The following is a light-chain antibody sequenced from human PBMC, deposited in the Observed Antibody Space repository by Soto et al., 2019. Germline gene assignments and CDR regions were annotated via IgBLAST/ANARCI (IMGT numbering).Light chain of an antibody. CDR1: QSVYRY. Sequence: EIVLTQSPATLSLSPCERATLSFRASQSVYRYLAWYQQKPGQAPRLLIYGASNRATGIPARFSGSGSGTDFTLTISSLEPEDFAVYYCQQRSNWQWTFGQGTRLEIK. J-gene: IGKJ5*01. V-gene: IGKV3D-11*02. CDR2: GAS. CDR3: QQRSNWQWT.